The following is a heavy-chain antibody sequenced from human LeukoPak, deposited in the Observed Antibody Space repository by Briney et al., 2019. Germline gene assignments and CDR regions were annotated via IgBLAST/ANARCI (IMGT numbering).Heavy chain of an antibody. CDR2: INSDGRTT. V-gene: IGHV3-74*01. Sequence: GGTLRLSCAASGFTFSSYWMHWVRHAPGKGLVWVSRINSDGRTTNYADSVKGRFTISRDNAENTLYLEMNGLRVEDTAVYCCTRRVSATRWFDPWGQGTLVTVSS. J-gene: IGHJ5*02. CDR3: TRRVSATRWFDP. D-gene: IGHD2-15*01. CDR1: GFTFSSYW.